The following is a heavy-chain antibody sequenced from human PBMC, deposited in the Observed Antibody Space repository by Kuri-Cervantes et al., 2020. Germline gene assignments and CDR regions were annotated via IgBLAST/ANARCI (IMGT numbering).Heavy chain of an antibody. CDR3: ARVSTVREGWLSRYYFDY. D-gene: IGHD3-22*01. V-gene: IGHV4-38-2*01. CDR2: IYHSGST. CDR1: GYSISSGYY. Sequence: SETLSLTCAVSGYSISSGYYWGWIRQPPGKGLEWIGSIYHSGSTYYNPSLKSRVTISVDTSKNQFSLKLSSVTAADTAVYYCARVSTVREGWLSRYYFDYWGQGTLVTVSS. J-gene: IGHJ4*02.